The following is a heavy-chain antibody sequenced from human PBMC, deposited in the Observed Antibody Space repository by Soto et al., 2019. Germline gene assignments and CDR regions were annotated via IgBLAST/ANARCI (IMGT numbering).Heavy chain of an antibody. V-gene: IGHV1-69*13. CDR3: ARSQGSSTSLEIYYYYYYGMDV. J-gene: IGHJ6*02. D-gene: IGHD2-2*01. CDR1: GGTFSSYA. Sequence: SVKVSCKASGGTFSSYAISWVRRAPGQGLEWMGGIIPISGTANYAQKFQGRVTITADESTSTAYMELSSLRSEDTAVYYCARSQGSSTSLEIYYYYYYGMDVWGQGTTVTVSS. CDR2: IIPISGTA.